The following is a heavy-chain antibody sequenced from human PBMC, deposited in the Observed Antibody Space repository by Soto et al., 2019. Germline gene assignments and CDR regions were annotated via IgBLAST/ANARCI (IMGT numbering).Heavy chain of an antibody. V-gene: IGHV4-59*12. CDR1: GGSISTYF. CDR2: IYYSGRT. CDR3: ARDGVVANYYFYGMDV. D-gene: IGHD3-3*01. J-gene: IGHJ6*02. Sequence: PSETLSLPCIVSGGSISTYFWSWIRQSPGKGLEWIGYIYYSGRTNYNPSLKSRVTISVDTSKNRFSLKLTSVTAADTAVYYCARDGVVANYYFYGMDVWGQGTTVTVSS.